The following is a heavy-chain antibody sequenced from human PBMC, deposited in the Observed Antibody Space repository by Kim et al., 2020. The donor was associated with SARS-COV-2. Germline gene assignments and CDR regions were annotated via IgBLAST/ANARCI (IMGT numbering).Heavy chain of an antibody. D-gene: IGHD2-2*02. CDR1: GFTFGDYA. CDR2: IRSKAYGGTT. CDR3: TRGSDSYQLLYYPYYYYYGMDV. J-gene: IGHJ6*01. V-gene: IGHV3-49*04. Sequence: GGSLILSCTASGFTFGDYAMSWVRQAPGKGLEWVGFIRSKAYGGTTEYAASVKGRFTISRDDSKSIAYLQMNSLKTEDTAVYYCTRGSDSYQLLYYPYYYYYGMDVWGQGTTVAVSS.